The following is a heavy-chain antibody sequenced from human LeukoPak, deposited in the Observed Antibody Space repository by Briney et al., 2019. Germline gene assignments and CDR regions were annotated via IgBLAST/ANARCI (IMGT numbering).Heavy chain of an antibody. CDR1: GGSISTYF. J-gene: IGHJ5*02. Sequence: PSETLSLTCTVPGGSISTYFWSWIRQPPGKGLEWIGYIYYSGSTNYNPSLKSRVTISLDTTKNQFSLKLTSVTAADTAVYFCARGGYYGSGNDFRFDPWGQGTLVTVS. CDR2: IYYSGST. D-gene: IGHD3-10*01. V-gene: IGHV4-59*01. CDR3: ARGGYYGSGNDFRFDP.